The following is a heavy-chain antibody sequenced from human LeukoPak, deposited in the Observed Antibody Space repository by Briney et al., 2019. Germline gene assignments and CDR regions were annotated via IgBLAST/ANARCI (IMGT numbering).Heavy chain of an antibody. CDR2: IYYSGST. D-gene: IGHD3-10*01. V-gene: IGHV4-39*01. J-gene: IGHJ4*02. Sequence: SETLSLTCTVSGGSISSSSYYWGWIRQPPGKGLEWIGSIYYSGSTYYNPSLKSRVTISVDTSKNQFSLKLSSGTAADTAVYYCARRMVRGTIDYWGQGTLVTVSS. CDR1: GGSISSSSYY. CDR3: ARRMVRGTIDY.